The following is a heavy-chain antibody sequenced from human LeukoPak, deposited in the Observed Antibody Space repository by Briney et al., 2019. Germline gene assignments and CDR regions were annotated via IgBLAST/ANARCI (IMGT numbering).Heavy chain of an antibody. V-gene: IGHV4-34*01. D-gene: IGHD3-22*01. CDR1: GGSFSGYY. CDR2: INHSGST. Sequence: SETLSLTCAVYGGSFSGYYWSWIRQPPGKGLEWIGEINHSGSTSYNPSLKSRVTISVDTSKNQFSLKLSSVTAADTAVYYCASPRGGYSLYYFDYWGQGTLVTVSS. J-gene: IGHJ4*02. CDR3: ASPRGGYSLYYFDY.